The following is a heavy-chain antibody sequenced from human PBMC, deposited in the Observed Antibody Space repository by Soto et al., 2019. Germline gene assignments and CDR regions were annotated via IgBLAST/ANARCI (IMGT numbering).Heavy chain of an antibody. CDR1: GFSLSTSGVG. J-gene: IGHJ5*02. Sequence: QITLKESGPPLVKPTQTLTLTCTFSGFSLSTSGVGVGWIRQPPGKALEWLALIYWDDDKRYSPSLKSRLTITTDTSKNQVVLTMTNMDPVDTATYYCAHRLKQLGGYGWFDPWGQGTLVTVSS. V-gene: IGHV2-5*02. D-gene: IGHD6-13*01. CDR2: IYWDDDK. CDR3: AHRLKQLGGYGWFDP.